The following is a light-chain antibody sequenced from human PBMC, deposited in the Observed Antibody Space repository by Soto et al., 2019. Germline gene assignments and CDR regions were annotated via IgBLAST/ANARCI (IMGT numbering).Light chain of an antibody. V-gene: IGLV1-44*01. CDR3: AAWDDSLNGPV. CDR1: GSNVGINA. CDR2: TTN. J-gene: IGLJ2*01. Sequence: QSVLTQPPSASGTPGQRVTISCSGSGSNVGINAVNWYQQLPGTAPKVLMYTTNQRPSGVPDRFSGSKSGTSASLAISGLQSEDEAAYYCAAWDDSLNGPVFGGGTKLTVL.